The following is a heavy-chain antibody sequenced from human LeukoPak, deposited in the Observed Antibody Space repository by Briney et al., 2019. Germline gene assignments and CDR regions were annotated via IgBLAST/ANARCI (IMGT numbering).Heavy chain of an antibody. V-gene: IGHV3-48*01. Sequence: GGSLRLSCSAPGLTLRSYSINSGRQTPGKGLGRDSYISSSSRTINYADSVKGRFTISRDNAKNSLYLQMNSLRAEDTAAYYCAKTMLYYYYYMNVWGKGTTVTVSS. CDR2: ISSSSRTI. CDR1: GLTLRSYS. J-gene: IGHJ6*03. CDR3: AKTMLYYYYYMNV. D-gene: IGHD3-10*02.